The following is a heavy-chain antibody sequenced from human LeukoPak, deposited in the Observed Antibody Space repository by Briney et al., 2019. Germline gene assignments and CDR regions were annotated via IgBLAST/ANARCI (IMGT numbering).Heavy chain of an antibody. Sequence: KAGGSLRLSCAASGFTFSSALMSWVRQAPGKGLEWVGRIKSKTDGGTTDYAAPVKGRFTISRDDSKNTLYLQMNSLKTEDTAVYYCTTSELWFGEYYYMDVWGKGTTVTVSS. CDR1: GFTFSSAL. CDR3: TTSELWFGEYYYMDV. V-gene: IGHV3-15*01. D-gene: IGHD3-10*01. J-gene: IGHJ6*03. CDR2: IKSKTDGGTT.